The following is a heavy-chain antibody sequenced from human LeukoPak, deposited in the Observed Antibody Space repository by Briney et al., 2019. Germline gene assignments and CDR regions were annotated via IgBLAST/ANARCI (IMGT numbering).Heavy chain of an antibody. CDR3: ARDQGSGWYYFDY. V-gene: IGHV3-21*01. CDR1: GFTFSSYS. CDR2: ISSSSSYI. J-gene: IGHJ4*02. D-gene: IGHD6-19*01. Sequence: PGGSLRLSCAPSGFTFSSYSMNWVRQAPGKGLEWVSSISSSSSYIYYADSVKGRFTISRDNAKNSLYLQMNSLRAEDTAVYYCARDQGSGWYYFDYWGQGTLVTVSS.